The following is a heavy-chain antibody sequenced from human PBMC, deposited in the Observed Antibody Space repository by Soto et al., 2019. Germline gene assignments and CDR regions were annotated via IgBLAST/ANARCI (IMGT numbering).Heavy chain of an antibody. CDR1: GGSVNVGDHY. CDR2: ISYSGNT. V-gene: IGHV4-31*03. D-gene: IGHD3-10*01. Sequence: QVQLQESGPGLVKPSETLSLTCTVSGGSVNVGDHYWSWIRQFPGRGLEWIGYISYSGNTYYNPSPKGRVTLSLDSSKSQFPLKLASVTAADTAVYSCAREEVAYFGSGSHNWFDPWGQGTLVTVSS. CDR3: AREEVAYFGSGSHNWFDP. J-gene: IGHJ5*02.